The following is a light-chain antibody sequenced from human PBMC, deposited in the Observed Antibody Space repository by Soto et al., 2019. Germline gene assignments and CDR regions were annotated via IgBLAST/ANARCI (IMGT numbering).Light chain of an antibody. CDR3: QQYNSYSPGWT. CDR2: DAS. CDR1: QSISSW. Sequence: DIQMTQSPSTLSASVGDRVTITCRASQSISSWLAWYQQKPGKAPKLLIYDASSLESGVPSRFSGSGSGTEVTLPLSSLQHDDFATYYCQQYNSYSPGWTGGQGTKVEI. V-gene: IGKV1-5*01. J-gene: IGKJ1*01.